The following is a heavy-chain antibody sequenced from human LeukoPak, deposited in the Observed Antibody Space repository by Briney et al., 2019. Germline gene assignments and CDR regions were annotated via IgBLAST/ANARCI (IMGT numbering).Heavy chain of an antibody. CDR2: IYYSGST. CDR1: GGSLSSYY. J-gene: IGHJ6*03. Sequence: SETLSLTCTVSGGSLSSYYWSWLRQPPGKGLEWMGYIYYSGSTNYNPSLKSRVTISVDTSKNQFSLKLSSVTAADTAVYYCARLPPRYGSGSYRIYYYYMDVWGKGTTVTVSS. V-gene: IGHV4-59*08. D-gene: IGHD3-10*01. CDR3: ARLPPRYGSGSYRIYYYYMDV.